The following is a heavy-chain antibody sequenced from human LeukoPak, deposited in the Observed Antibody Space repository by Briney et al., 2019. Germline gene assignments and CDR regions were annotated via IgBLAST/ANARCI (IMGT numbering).Heavy chain of an antibody. CDR2: ISWNSGSI. V-gene: IGHV3-9*01. J-gene: IGHJ3*02. D-gene: IGHD5-12*01. CDR3: AKDISPGDGYNAFDI. CDR1: GFTFDDYA. Sequence: GRSLRLSCAASGFTFDDYAMHWVRQAPGKGLEWVSGISWNSGSIGYADSAKGRFTISRDNAKNSLYLQMNSLRAEDTALYYCAKDISPGDGYNAFDIWGQGTMVTVSS.